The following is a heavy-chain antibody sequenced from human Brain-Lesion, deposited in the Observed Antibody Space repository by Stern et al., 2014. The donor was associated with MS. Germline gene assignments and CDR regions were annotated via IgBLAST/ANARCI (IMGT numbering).Heavy chain of an antibody. CDR3: ARVYNTIYGIVTERGSGMDV. D-gene: IGHD3-3*01. Sequence: EVQLVESGGGLVQPGGSLTISCTAAGFTFGNYGMTWVRPAPGKGLEWVANIKENGTVTTYAHSVKGRFTISRDNPRNSSYLQMNSLRVEDTALYYCARVYNTIYGIVTERGSGMDVWGQGTTVIVSS. J-gene: IGHJ6*02. CDR2: IKENGTVT. V-gene: IGHV3-7*01. CDR1: GFTFGNYG.